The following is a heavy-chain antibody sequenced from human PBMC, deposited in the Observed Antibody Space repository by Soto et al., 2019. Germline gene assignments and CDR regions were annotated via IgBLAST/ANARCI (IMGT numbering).Heavy chain of an antibody. CDR3: AREPRDSLVAPGY. V-gene: IGHV3-7*03. J-gene: IGHJ4*02. D-gene: IGHD2-15*01. CDR1: GTAFSSHW. Sequence: EAQLVESGGGLVQPGGSLRLSCAASGTAFSSHWMSWVRQAPGKGLEWVANIKPDGSEKYYVDSVEGRFTISRDNANNSLSLQKSSLISGDTAVYYCAREPRDSLVAPGYWGQGSLVTVSS. CDR2: IKPDGSEK.